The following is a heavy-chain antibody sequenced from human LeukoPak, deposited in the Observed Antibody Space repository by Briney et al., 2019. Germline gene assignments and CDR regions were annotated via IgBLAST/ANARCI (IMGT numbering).Heavy chain of an antibody. CDR1: GYTFTSYG. D-gene: IGHD3-9*01. V-gene: IGHV1-2*02. J-gene: IGHJ5*02. Sequence: GASVKVSCKASGYTFTSYGISWVRQAPGQGLEWMGWINPNSGGTNYAQKFQGRVTMTRDTSISTAYMELSRLRSDDTAVYYCARYYDILTGYDPWGQGTLVTVSS. CDR3: ARYYDILTGYDP. CDR2: INPNSGGT.